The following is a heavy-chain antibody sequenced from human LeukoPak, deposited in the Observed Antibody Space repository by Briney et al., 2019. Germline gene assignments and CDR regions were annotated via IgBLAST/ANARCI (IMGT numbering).Heavy chain of an antibody. CDR2: ISYSGYNK. CDR3: AREDYGDYVVGY. J-gene: IGHJ4*02. D-gene: IGHD4-17*01. Sequence: GGSLRLSCAASGFTFSSYAMHWVRQAPGKGLEWVTLISYSGYNKYYADSVKGRFTISRDNSKNTLYLQMNSLRAEDTAVYYCAREDYGDYVVGYWGQGTLVTVSS. CDR1: GFTFSSYA. V-gene: IGHV3-30-3*01.